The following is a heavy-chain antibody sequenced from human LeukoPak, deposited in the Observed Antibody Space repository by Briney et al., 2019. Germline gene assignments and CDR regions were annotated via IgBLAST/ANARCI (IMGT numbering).Heavy chain of an antibody. V-gene: IGHV1-46*04. Sequence: ASVKVSCKASGGTFSSYAISWVRQAPGQGLEWMGIINPSGGSTSYAQKLQGRVTMTRDTSTSTVYMELSSLRSEDTAVYYCARTDGDYGLYFDYWGQGTLVTVSS. D-gene: IGHD4-17*01. CDR2: INPSGGST. CDR3: ARTDGDYGLYFDY. J-gene: IGHJ4*02. CDR1: GGTFSSYA.